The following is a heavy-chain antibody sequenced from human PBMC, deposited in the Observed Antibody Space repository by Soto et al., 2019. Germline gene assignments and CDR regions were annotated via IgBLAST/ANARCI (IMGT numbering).Heavy chain of an antibody. CDR2: IYYSGST. V-gene: IGHV4-39*01. CDR3: ARPGNDYGDSAIDY. D-gene: IGHD4-17*01. J-gene: IGHJ4*02. Sequence: SETLSLTCTVSGGSISSSSYYWGWIRQPPGKGLEWIGSIYYSGSTYYNPSLKSRVTISVDTSKNQFSLKLSSVTAADTAVYYCARPGNDYGDSAIDYWGQGTLVTVSS. CDR1: GGSISSSSYY.